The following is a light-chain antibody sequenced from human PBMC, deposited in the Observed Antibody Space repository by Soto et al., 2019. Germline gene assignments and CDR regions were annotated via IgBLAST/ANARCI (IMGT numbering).Light chain of an antibody. CDR1: QSISSW. CDR3: QQYNSEGT. CDR2: KAS. Sequence: DIQMTQSPSTLSASVGDRVTITCRASQSISSWLARYQQKPGKAPKLLIYKASSLESGVPSRFSGSGSGTEFTLTISSLQPDDFATYYCQQYNSEGTFGQGTKGETK. J-gene: IGKJ1*01. V-gene: IGKV1-5*03.